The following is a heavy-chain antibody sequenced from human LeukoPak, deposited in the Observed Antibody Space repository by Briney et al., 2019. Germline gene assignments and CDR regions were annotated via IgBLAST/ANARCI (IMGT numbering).Heavy chain of an antibody. CDR2: INPNSGGT. D-gene: IGHD3-10*01. J-gene: IGHJ3*02. Sequence: GASVKVSCKASRYSFTGYYMHWVRQAPGQGLEWMGWINPNSGGTNYAQKFQGRVTMTRDTSISTAYMELSRLRSDDTAVYYCASSLEGSGSYSSATYAFDIWGQGTMVTVSS. CDR3: ASSLEGSGSYSSATYAFDI. CDR1: RYSFTGYY. V-gene: IGHV1-2*02.